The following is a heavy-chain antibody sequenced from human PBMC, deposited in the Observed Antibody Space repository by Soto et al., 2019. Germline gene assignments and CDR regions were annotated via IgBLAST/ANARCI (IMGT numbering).Heavy chain of an antibody. CDR2: IYYSGST. CDR3: ARDNGITMVPPRYYGMDV. Sequence: SETLSLTCTVSGGSISSYYWSWIRQPPGKGLEWIGYIYYSGSTNYNPSLKSRVTISVDTSKNQFSLKLSSVTAADTAVYYCARDNGITMVPPRYYGMDVWGQGTTVTISS. J-gene: IGHJ6*02. D-gene: IGHD3-10*01. V-gene: IGHV4-59*01. CDR1: GGSISSYY.